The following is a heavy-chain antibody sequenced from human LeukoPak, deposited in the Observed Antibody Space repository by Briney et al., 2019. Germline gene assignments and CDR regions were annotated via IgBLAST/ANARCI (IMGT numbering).Heavy chain of an antibody. J-gene: IGHJ5*02. V-gene: IGHV4-59*01. D-gene: IGHD5-18*01. CDR2: IYYSGST. CDR3: AREYQRTWIQLWLSPHNWFDP. CDR1: GGSISSYY. Sequence: PSETLSLTCTVSGGSISSYYWSWIRQPPGKGLEWIGYIYYSGSTNYNPSLKSRVTISVKTSKNQFSLKLSSVTAADTAVYYCAREYQRTWIQLWLSPHNWFDPWGQGTLVTVSS.